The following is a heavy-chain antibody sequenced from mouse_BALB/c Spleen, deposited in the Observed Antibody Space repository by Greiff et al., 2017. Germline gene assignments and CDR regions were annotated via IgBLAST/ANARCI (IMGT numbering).Heavy chain of an antibody. CDR2: INPYNDGT. CDR3: ARGEVYYGSSYEGAMDY. CDR1: GYTFTSYV. Sequence: EVKLMESGPELVKPGASVKMSCKASGYTFTSYVMHWVKQKPGQGLEWIGYINPYNDGTKYNEKFKGKATLTSDKSSSTAYMELSSLTSEDSAVYYCARGEVYYGSSYEGAMDYWGQGTSVTVSS. V-gene: IGHV1-14*01. D-gene: IGHD1-1*01. J-gene: IGHJ4*01.